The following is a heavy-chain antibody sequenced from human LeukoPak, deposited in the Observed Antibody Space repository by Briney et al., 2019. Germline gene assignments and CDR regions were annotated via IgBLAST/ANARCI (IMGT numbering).Heavy chain of an antibody. CDR2: IDPSDSYT. D-gene: IGHD2-15*01. CDR3: ARGGLYCSGGSCYND. CDR1: GYSFTSYW. Sequence: GESLKISCKGSGYSFTSYWISWVRLMPGKGLEWMGRIDPSDSYTNYSPSFQGHVTISADKSISTAYLQWSSLKASDTAMYYCARGGLYCSGGSCYNDWGQGTLVTVSS. J-gene: IGHJ4*02. V-gene: IGHV5-10-1*01.